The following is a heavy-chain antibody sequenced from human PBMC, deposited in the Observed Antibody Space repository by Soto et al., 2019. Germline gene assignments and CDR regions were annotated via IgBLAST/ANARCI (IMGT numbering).Heavy chain of an antibody. V-gene: IGHV4-59*01. CDR1: VTSISSYY. J-gene: IGHJ4*02. D-gene: IGHD2-8*01. CDR3: ARYNSYAIDY. CDR2: IHYSGTT. Sequence: PSETLSLTCTVSVTSISSYYWSWIRQPPGKGLDWIANIHYSGTTNYNPSLAIRVTLSVDRSTNHFSLKMTSVAAADRAMYFCARYNSYAIDYWGRGTMVTVSS.